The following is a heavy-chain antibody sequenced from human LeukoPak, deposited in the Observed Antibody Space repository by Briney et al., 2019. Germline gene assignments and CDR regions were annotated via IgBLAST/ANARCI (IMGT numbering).Heavy chain of an antibody. J-gene: IGHJ4*02. CDR2: IKPDGSAK. D-gene: IGHD1-14*01. CDR1: GFQFSTSW. V-gene: IGHV3-7*01. CDR3: ARDVAYNAFDY. Sequence: GGSLRLSCAASGFQFSTSWMTWVRQAPGRGLEWVANIKPDGSAKNYVGFVQGRFTISRDNPGNSVYLQMRSLRADDTALYFCARDVAYNAFDYWGQGTLVTVSS.